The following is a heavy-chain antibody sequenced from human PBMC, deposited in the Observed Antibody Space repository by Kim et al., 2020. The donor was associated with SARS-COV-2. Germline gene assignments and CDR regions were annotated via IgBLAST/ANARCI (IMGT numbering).Heavy chain of an antibody. CDR2: IKLPDDST. D-gene: IGHD5-12*01. CDR3: VKGAWLDY. CDR1: GFSFGTFY. Sequence: GGSLRLSCVASGFSFGTFYMSWVRQAPGKGLKCFSFIKLPDDSTYYAESMMGRFTVSRDSARNTLYLQMNILRADDTAVYYCVKGAWLDYWGPGTLVTVSS. J-gene: IGHJ4*02. V-gene: IGHV3-23*01.